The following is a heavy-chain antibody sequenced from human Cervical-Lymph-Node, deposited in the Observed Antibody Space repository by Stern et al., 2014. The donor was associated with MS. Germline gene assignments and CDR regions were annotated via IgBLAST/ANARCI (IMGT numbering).Heavy chain of an antibody. CDR1: GFTFSSYS. CDR3: ARDGIMAVAGTGVINWFDP. Sequence: EVQLVQSGGGLVQPGGSLRLSCAASGFTFSSYSMNWVRQAPGKGLEGVSYISSSSSTIYYADSVKGRYTISRDNAKNSLYLQMNSLRDEDTAVYYCARDGIMAVAGTGVINWFDPWGQGTLVTVSS. D-gene: IGHD6-19*01. CDR2: ISSSSSTI. J-gene: IGHJ5*02. V-gene: IGHV3-48*02.